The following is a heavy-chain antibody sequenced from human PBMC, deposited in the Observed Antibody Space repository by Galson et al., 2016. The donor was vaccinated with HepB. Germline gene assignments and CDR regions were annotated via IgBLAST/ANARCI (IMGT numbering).Heavy chain of an antibody. V-gene: IGHV4-34*01. CDR3: ARELGYCSGGNCYGGTFNY. J-gene: IGHJ4*02. CDR2: INHSGST. D-gene: IGHD2-15*01. Sequence: ETLSLTCAIYGGSFSGYYWSWIRQPPGKGLEWIGEINHSGSTIYNPSLKSRVTISVDTSKNQFSLKLSSVTAADSAVYYCARELGYCSGGNCYGGTFNYWGQGTLVTASS. CDR1: GGSFSGYY.